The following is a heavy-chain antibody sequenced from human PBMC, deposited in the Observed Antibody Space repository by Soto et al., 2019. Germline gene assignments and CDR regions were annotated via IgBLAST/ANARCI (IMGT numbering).Heavy chain of an antibody. Sequence: GGSLRLSCAASGFTFSSYWMHWVRQAPGKGLVWVSRINSDGSSTRTADSVKGRFTISRDKANNRVYLQMNSLRAEDTAVYYCTKLELRGKKPQPRYGMDVWGQGTTITVSS. CDR3: TKLELRGKKPQPRYGMDV. V-gene: IGHV3-74*01. CDR2: INSDGSST. CDR1: GFTFSSYW. D-gene: IGHD1-7*01. J-gene: IGHJ6*02.